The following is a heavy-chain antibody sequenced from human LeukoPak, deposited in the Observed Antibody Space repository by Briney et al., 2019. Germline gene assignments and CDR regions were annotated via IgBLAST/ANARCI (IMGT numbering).Heavy chain of an antibody. V-gene: IGHV3-21*01. CDR2: ISSSSSYI. CDR3: ARDLGWVRSGSRGDY. D-gene: IGHD3-10*01. CDR1: GFTFSSYS. J-gene: IGHJ4*02. Sequence: GGSLRLSCAASGFTFSSYSMNWVRQAPGEGPEWVSSISSSSSYIYYADSVKGRFTISRDNAKNSLYLQMNSLRAEDTAVYYCARDLGWVRSGSRGDYWGQGTLVTVSS.